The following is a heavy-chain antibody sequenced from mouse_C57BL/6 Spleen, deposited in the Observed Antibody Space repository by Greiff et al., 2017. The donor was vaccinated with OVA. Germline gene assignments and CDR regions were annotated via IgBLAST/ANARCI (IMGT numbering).Heavy chain of an antibody. Sequence: QVQLQQPGAELVKPGASVKMSCKASGYTFTSYWITWVKQRPGQGLEWIGDIYPGSGSTNYNEKFKSKATLTVDTSSSTAYMQLSSLTSEDSAVYYGARGGVGRGYFDYWGQGATLTVSS. V-gene: IGHV1-55*01. CDR2: IYPGSGST. CDR1: GYTFTSYW. J-gene: IGHJ2*01. D-gene: IGHD4-1*01. CDR3: ARGGVGRGYFDY.